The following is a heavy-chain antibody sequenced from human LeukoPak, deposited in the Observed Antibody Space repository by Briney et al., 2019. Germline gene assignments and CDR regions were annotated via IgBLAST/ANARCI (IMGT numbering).Heavy chain of an antibody. D-gene: IGHD4-17*01. CDR3: ARGRTTGEAFDI. CDR2: IYYSGST. V-gene: IGHV4-39*07. Sequence: PSETLSLTCTVSGGSISSSSYYWGWIRQPPGKGLEWIGSIYYSGSTYYNPSLKSRVTISVDTSKNQFSLKLSSVTAADTAVYYCARGRTTGEAFDIWGQGTMVTVSS. J-gene: IGHJ3*02. CDR1: GGSISSSSYY.